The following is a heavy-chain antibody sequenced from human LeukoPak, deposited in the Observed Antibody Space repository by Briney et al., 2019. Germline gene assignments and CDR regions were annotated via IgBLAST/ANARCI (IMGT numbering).Heavy chain of an antibody. CDR1: GGSISSYY. J-gene: IGHJ6*02. CDR2: IYTSGST. V-gene: IGHV4-4*07. D-gene: IGHD6-13*01. CDR3: ARQMIAAGKNYYGMDV. Sequence: PSETLSLTCTVSGGSISSYYWSWIRQPAGKGLEWVGRIYTSGSTNYNPSLKSRVTISVDTSNNQFSLNLRSVTAADTAVYYCARQMIAAGKNYYGMDVWGQGTTVTVSS.